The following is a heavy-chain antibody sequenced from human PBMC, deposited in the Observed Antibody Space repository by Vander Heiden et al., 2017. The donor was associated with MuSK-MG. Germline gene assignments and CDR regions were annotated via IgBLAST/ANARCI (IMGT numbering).Heavy chain of an antibody. CDR2: IYYSGSP. CDR3: ARGRFLDPLALDY. J-gene: IGHJ4*02. D-gene: IGHD1-1*01. CDR1: GGSISSGDYY. V-gene: IGHV4-30-4*01. Sequence: QVQLQESGPGLVKPSQTLSITCTVSGGSISSGDYYWSWIRQPPGKGLEWIGYIYYSGSPYYHPSLKSRVTISVDTSQNQFSLKLSSVTAADTAVYYCARGRFLDPLALDYWGQGTLGTVSS.